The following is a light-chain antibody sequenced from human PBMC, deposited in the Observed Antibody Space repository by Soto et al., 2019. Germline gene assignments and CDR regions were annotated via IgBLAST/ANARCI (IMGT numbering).Light chain of an antibody. CDR3: QQRSDWPRIT. CDR1: QSVSSN. V-gene: IGKV3-11*01. J-gene: IGKJ5*01. CDR2: GAS. Sequence: EIVLTQSPGTVSLSPGERATLSCRASQSVSSNLAWYQQKPGQAPRLLIYGASTRATGIPARFSGSGSGTDFTLTISSLEPEDFALYYCQQRSDWPRITFGQGTRLEIK.